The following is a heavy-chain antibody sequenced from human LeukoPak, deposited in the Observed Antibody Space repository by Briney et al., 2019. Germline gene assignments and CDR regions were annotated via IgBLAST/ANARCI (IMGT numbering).Heavy chain of an antibody. CDR1: GYTFTSYA. J-gene: IGHJ5*02. D-gene: IGHD3-22*01. CDR3: ARDGGDTLRYYYDSSGYYYH. Sequence: ASVKVSCKASGYTFTSYAMNWVRQAPGQGLEWMGWINTNTGNPTYAQGFTGRFVFSLDTSVSTAYLQISSLKAEDTAVYYCARDGGDTLRYYYDSSGYYYHWGQGTLVTVSS. V-gene: IGHV7-4-1*02. CDR2: INTNTGNP.